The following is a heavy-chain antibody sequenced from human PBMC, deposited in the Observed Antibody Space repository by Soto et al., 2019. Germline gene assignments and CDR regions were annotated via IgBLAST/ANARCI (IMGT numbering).Heavy chain of an antibody. J-gene: IGHJ6*02. CDR2: IKSDGSST. CDR3: ARDMLYDSSGYYPRYGMDV. CDR1: GFTFSSYW. V-gene: IGHV3-74*01. Sequence: PGGSLRLSCAASGFTFSSYWMHWVRQAPGKGLVWVSRIKSDGSSTNYADSVKGRFTISRDNAKNTLYLQMSSLRAEDTAVYYCARDMLYDSSGYYPRYGMDVWGQGTTVTVSS. D-gene: IGHD3-22*01.